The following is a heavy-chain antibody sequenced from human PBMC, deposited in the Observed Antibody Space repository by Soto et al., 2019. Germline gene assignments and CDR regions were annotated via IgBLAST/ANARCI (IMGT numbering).Heavy chain of an antibody. D-gene: IGHD1-20*01. V-gene: IGHV6-1*01. Sequence: SQTLSLTCAISGDSVFTNSAAAWNWIRQSPSRGLEWLGRTFYRSKWYHDYSSSVRSRININPDTSKNQFSLQLNSVTPEDTAVYYCARGSPYTDVWGQGTTVTVSS. CDR1: GDSVFTNSAAA. CDR2: TFYRSKWYH. J-gene: IGHJ6*02. CDR3: ARGSPYTDV.